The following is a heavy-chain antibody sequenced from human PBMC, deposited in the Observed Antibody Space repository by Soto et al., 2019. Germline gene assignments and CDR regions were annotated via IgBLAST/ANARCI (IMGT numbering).Heavy chain of an antibody. Sequence: QVQLQESGPGQVKPSETLSLKCTISGGSISVYYWSWIRQPPGQAPEWIGYIYDSGSPYYNPSLRSRVIISADTSKNQISLELTSATAADTAVYYCARGVGSSPPRYWGRGTLVTVSS. CDR1: GGSISVYY. V-gene: IGHV4-59*01. CDR3: ARGVGSSPPRY. CDR2: IYDSGSP. D-gene: IGHD1-26*01. J-gene: IGHJ4*02.